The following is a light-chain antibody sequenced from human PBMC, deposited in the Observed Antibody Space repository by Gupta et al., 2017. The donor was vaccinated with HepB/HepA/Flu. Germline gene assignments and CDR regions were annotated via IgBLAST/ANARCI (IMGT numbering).Light chain of an antibody. CDR2: DVT. CDR1: SSDVGGYNY. V-gene: IGLV2-11*01. CDR3: CSYAGSHSWV. Sequence: QSALTQPRSVSGSPGQSVTISCTGTSSDVGGYNYVSWYQQHPGKAPKFMIYDVTKRPSGVPDRSSGSKSGNTASLTISGLQAEDEANYHCCSYAGSHSWVFGGGTKVTVL. J-gene: IGLJ2*01.